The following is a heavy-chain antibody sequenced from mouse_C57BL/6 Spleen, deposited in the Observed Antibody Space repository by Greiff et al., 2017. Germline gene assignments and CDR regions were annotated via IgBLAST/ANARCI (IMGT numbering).Heavy chain of an antibody. CDR2: ISYDGSN. V-gene: IGHV3-6*01. J-gene: IGHJ3*01. CDR3: ARGPPYSNYVFAY. Sequence: EVQVVESGPGLVKPSQSLSLTCSVTGYSITSGYYWNWIRQFPGNKLEWMGYISYDGSNNYNPSLKNRISITRDTSKNQFFLKLNSVTTEDTATYYCARGPPYSNYVFAYWGQGTLVTVSA. CDR1: GYSITSGYY. D-gene: IGHD2-5*01.